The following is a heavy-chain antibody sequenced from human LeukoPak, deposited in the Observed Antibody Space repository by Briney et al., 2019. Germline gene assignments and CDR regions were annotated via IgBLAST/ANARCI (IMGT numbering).Heavy chain of an antibody. CDR1: GFTFSSYA. V-gene: IGHV3-23*01. CDR2: ISGSGGT. CDR3: AKVEGLFDY. Sequence: PGGSLRLSCAASGFTFSSYAMSWVRQAPGKGLEWVSAISGSGGTYYADSVKGRFTISRDNAKNSLYLQMNSLRAEDTAVYYCAKVEGLFDYWGQGTLVTVSS. J-gene: IGHJ4*02.